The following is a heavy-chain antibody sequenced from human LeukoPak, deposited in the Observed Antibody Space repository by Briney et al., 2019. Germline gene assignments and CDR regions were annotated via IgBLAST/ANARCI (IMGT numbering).Heavy chain of an antibody. J-gene: IGHJ4*02. CDR2: FDPEDGET. Sequence: VASVKVSCKVSGYTLTELSMHWVRQAPGKGLEWMGNFDPEDGETIYAQKFQGRVTMPEDSSTDTAYMELSSLRSEDTAVYYCATETLSWGSLDYWGQGTLVTVSS. V-gene: IGHV1-24*01. D-gene: IGHD7-27*01. CDR3: ATETLSWGSLDY. CDR1: GYTLTELS.